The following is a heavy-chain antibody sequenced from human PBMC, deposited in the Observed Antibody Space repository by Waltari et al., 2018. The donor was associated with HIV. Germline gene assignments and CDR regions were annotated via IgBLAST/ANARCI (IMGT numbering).Heavy chain of an antibody. V-gene: IGHV3-30-3*01. CDR2: ISEDGSRQ. Sequence: QVHLVESGGGVVQPGRSLRLSCAASGYIFTDYALHWVRQAPGKGLEWVAVISEDGSRQQYADSVRGRFINSRDDIKNKLYMQMNSLRPGDTAVYYCARESKYSHKYYPFEYWGQGTLVSVSS. J-gene: IGHJ4*02. CDR1: GYIFTDYA. CDR3: ARESKYSHKYYPFEY. D-gene: IGHD5-12*01.